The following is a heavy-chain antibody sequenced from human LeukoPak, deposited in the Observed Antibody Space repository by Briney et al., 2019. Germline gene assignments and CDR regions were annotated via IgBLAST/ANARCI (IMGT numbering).Heavy chain of an antibody. D-gene: IGHD5-18*01. J-gene: IGHJ4*02. CDR3: GTAFEF. CDR1: GFTVSGTW. Sequence: GGSLRLSCAASGFTVSGTWMHWVRQAPGEGLVWVSRINNDGRSTSYADPVKGRFTISRDNAKNTLYMQMNSLRAEDTAVYYCGTAFEFWGQGTLVTVSS. CDR2: INNDGRST. V-gene: IGHV3-74*01.